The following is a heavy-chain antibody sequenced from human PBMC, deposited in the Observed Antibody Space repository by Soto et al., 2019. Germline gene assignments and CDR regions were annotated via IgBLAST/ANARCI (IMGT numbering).Heavy chain of an antibody. Sequence: EVQLVESGGGLVQPGRSLRLSCAASGFTFDDYAIHWVRQAPGKGLEWVSGISWNSGSIGYADSVKGRFTISRDNAKNSLYLQMNSLRAEDTALYYCAKAGPGSLIRDAFDIWGQGTMVTVSS. D-gene: IGHD2-8*01. J-gene: IGHJ3*02. CDR1: GFTFDDYA. V-gene: IGHV3-9*01. CDR3: AKAGPGSLIRDAFDI. CDR2: ISWNSGSI.